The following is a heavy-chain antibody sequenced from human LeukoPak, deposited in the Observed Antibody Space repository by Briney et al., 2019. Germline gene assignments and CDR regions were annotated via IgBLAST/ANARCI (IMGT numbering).Heavy chain of an antibody. J-gene: IGHJ3*02. CDR1: GYSISSGYY. V-gene: IGHV4-38-2*02. D-gene: IGHD4-17*01. CDR3: ARDSDYGESGGHAFDI. CDR2: IYHSGST. Sequence: SQTPSLTCTVSGYSISSGYYWGWIRQPPGKGLEWIGSIYHSGSTYYNPSLKSRVTISVDTSKNQFSLKLSSVTAADTAVYYCARDSDYGESGGHAFDIWGQGTMVTVSS.